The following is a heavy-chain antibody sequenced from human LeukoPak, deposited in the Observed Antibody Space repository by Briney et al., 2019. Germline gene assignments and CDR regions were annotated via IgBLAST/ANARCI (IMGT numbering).Heavy chain of an antibody. J-gene: IGHJ5*02. V-gene: IGHV4-39*07. CDR2: IYYSGST. Sequence: SETLSLTCTVSGGSISSSNYYWGWVRQPPGKGLEWIGSIYYSGSTYYNPSLKSRVTISVDTSKNQFSLKLSSVTAADTAVYYCARDGGGYCSSTSCNWFDPWGQGTLVTVSS. CDR1: GGSISSSNYY. CDR3: ARDGGGYCSSTSCNWFDP. D-gene: IGHD2-2*01.